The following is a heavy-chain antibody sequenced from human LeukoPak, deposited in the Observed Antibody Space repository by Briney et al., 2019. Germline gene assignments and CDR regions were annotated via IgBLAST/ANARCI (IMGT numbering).Heavy chain of an antibody. D-gene: IGHD4-11*01. Sequence: ASVKVSCKASGGTFSGYAISWVRQAPGQGLEWMGWINPNSGGTNYAQKFQGRVTMTRDTSISTAYMELSRLRSDDTAVYYCARNRMTRDAFDIWGQGTMVTVSS. CDR3: ARNRMTRDAFDI. V-gene: IGHV1-2*02. CDR2: INPNSGGT. J-gene: IGHJ3*02. CDR1: GGTFSGYA.